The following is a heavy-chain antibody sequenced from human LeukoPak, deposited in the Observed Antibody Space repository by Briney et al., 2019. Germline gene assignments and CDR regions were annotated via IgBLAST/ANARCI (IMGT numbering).Heavy chain of an antibody. CDR1: GFTFSSYS. Sequence: GGSLRLSCAASGFTFSSYSMNWVRQAPGKGLEWVSSISSSSSYIYYADSMKGRFTISRDNAKNSLYLQMNSLRAEDTAVYYCARDRSSKEGNYWGQGTLVTVSS. V-gene: IGHV3-21*01. CDR3: ARDRSSKEGNY. CDR2: ISSSSSYI. J-gene: IGHJ4*02. D-gene: IGHD3-10*01.